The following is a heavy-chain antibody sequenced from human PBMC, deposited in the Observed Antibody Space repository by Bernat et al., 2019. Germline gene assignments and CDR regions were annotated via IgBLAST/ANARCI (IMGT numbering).Heavy chain of an antibody. CDR3: ARDRSGSHMDEY. D-gene: IGHD1-26*01. J-gene: IGHJ4*02. CDR1: GYTFANYY. CDR2: ISPSGDTT. V-gene: IGHV1-46*01. Sequence: QVQLVQSGAEVKKPGASVKVSCKASGYTFANYYMHWVRQAPGQGLEWMGMISPSGDTTTNTQRFQGRVTMTRDTPTSTVYMELSSLRSEDTAVYYCARDRSGSHMDEYWGQGTLVTVSS.